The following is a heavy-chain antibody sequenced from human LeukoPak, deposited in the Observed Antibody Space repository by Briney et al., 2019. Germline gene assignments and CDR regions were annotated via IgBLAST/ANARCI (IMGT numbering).Heavy chain of an antibody. D-gene: IGHD6-13*01. Sequence: GESLKISWKGAGYSFTNSWIGWVRQMPGKGLEWMGIIYPGDSDTRYSPSFQGQVTISADKSISTAYLQWSSLKAPDTAMYYCARQRGSSSRGAFDIWGQGTMVTVSS. CDR1: GYSFTNSW. CDR2: IYPGDSDT. J-gene: IGHJ3*02. V-gene: IGHV5-51*01. CDR3: ARQRGSSSRGAFDI.